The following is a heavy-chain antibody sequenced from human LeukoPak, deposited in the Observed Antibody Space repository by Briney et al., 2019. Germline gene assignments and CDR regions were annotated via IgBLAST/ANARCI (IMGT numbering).Heavy chain of an antibody. CDR2: ISWNSGSI. CDR1: GFTFDDFA. J-gene: IGHJ5*02. Sequence: GGSLRLSCAASGFTFDDFAMNWSRQAPGKALEWAQGISWNSGSIGYADSVKGRFTISRDNAKNSLYLQMNSLRAEDTALYYCAKGAGYDFWSGYYKTWGQGTLVTVSS. V-gene: IGHV3-9*01. D-gene: IGHD3-3*01. CDR3: AKGAGYDFWSGYYKT.